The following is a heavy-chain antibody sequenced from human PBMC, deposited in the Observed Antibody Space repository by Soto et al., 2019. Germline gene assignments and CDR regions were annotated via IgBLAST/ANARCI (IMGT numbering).Heavy chain of an antibody. D-gene: IGHD3-10*01. J-gene: IGHJ4*02. CDR2: ITASGDCT. Sequence: EVQLLESGGGLVQPGGSLRLSCAASLFTFRSYTMSWARQAPGKGPEWVSAITASGDCTVYADSVKGRFTISRDNSKNTLFLEMSSLRAEDTGVYFCAGRGGSGSYYWGQGTLVTVSS. CDR1: LFTFRSYT. V-gene: IGHV3-23*01. CDR3: AGRGGSGSYY.